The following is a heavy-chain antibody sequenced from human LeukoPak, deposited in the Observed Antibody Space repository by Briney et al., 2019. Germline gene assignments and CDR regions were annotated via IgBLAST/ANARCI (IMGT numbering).Heavy chain of an antibody. D-gene: IGHD4-17*01. CDR3: AKDNDYGDYGHFDY. CDR2: IRYDGSNK. J-gene: IGHJ4*02. CDR1: GLTFSSYG. Sequence: GGSLRLXCAASGLTFSSYGMHWVRQAPGKGLEWVAFIRYDGSNKYYADSVKGRFTISRDNSKNTLYLQMNSLRAEDTAVYYCAKDNDYGDYGHFDYWGQGTLVTVSS. V-gene: IGHV3-30*02.